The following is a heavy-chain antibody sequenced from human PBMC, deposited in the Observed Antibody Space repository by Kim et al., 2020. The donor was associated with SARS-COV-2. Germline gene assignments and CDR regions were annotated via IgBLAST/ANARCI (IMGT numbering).Heavy chain of an antibody. CDR3: ASLRRDCSSTSCYTSRFDD. J-gene: IGHJ4*02. CDR1: GGSFSSYY. Sequence: SETLSLTCADYGGSFSSYYWSWIRQPPHKGLEWIGEIDQNGSPSYNPSLKSRVTISIDTPKKQLSLKVGSVTASDTAVYYCASLRRDCSSTSCYTSRFDDWGPGTLVTVSS. CDR2: IDQNGSP. V-gene: IGHV4-34*01. D-gene: IGHD2-2*02.